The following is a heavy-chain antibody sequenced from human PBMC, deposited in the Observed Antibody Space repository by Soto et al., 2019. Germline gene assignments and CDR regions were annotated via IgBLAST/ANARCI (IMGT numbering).Heavy chain of an antibody. V-gene: IGHV4-61*03. J-gene: IGHJ5*02. D-gene: IGHD3-3*01. CDR3: ERDTSYALWSGYVGFDQ. CDR1: GGSVSSGSHY. Sequence: SETLSLTCTVSGGSVSSGSHYWSWILQPPGKGLEWIGNIYYSGSTKYNPSLKSRVTISVDRSRNHFSLNLRSVTTADTAMYYCERDTSYALWSGYVGFDQWGQGSLVTVSS. CDR2: IYYSGST.